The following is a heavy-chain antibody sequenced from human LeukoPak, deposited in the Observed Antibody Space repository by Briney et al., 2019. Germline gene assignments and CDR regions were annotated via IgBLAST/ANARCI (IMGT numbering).Heavy chain of an antibody. Sequence: SETLSLTCTVSGGYTGSHYWSWIRQPAGKGLEWIGRISPTGTTHYNPSLGSRVTMSVDTSNNYFSLRLSSVTAADTAVYYCARDFYASGFYFWFDPWGQGILLTVSS. D-gene: IGHD2/OR15-2a*01. CDR1: GGYTGSHY. CDR3: ARDFYASGFYFWFDP. V-gene: IGHV4-4*07. CDR2: ISPTGTT. J-gene: IGHJ5*02.